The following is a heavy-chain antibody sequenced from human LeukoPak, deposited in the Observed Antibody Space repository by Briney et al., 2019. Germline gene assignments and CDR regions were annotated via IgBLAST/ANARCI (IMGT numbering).Heavy chain of an antibody. CDR2: IYYSGST. CDR1: GGFISSSNYY. D-gene: IGHD6-13*01. J-gene: IGHJ4*02. V-gene: IGHV4-39*01. CDR3: ARVDIAAAGLDY. Sequence: PSETLSLTCTVSGGFISSSNYYWGWIRQPPGKGLEWIGSIYYSGSTYYNPSLKSRVTISVDTSKNQFSLKLNSVTAADTAVYYCARVDIAAAGLDYWGQGTLVTVSS.